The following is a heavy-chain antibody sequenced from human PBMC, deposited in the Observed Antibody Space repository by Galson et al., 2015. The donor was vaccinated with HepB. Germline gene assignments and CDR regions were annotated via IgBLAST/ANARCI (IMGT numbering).Heavy chain of an antibody. D-gene: IGHD2-2*01. CDR1: GYTLTELS. CDR2: FDPEDGET. Sequence: SVKVSCKVSGYTLTELSMHWVRQAPGKGLEWMGGFDPEDGETIYAQKFQGRVTMTEDTSTDTAYMELSSLRSEDTAVYYCATEGGYCSSTSCYFGYWGQGTLVTVSS. J-gene: IGHJ4*02. CDR3: ATEGGYCSSTSCYFGY. V-gene: IGHV1-24*01.